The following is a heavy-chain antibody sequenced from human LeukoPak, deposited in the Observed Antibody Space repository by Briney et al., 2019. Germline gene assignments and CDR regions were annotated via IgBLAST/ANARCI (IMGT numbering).Heavy chain of an antibody. D-gene: IGHD3-22*01. J-gene: IGHJ4*02. CDR2: ISYDGSNK. CDR1: GFTFSSYG. CDR3: AKGLSYYDSSGYPQKGGYFDY. V-gene: IGHV3-30*18. Sequence: PGRSLRLSCAASGFTFSSYGMHWVRQAPGKGLEWVAVISYDGSNKYYADSVKGRFTISRDNSKNTLYLQMNSLRAEDTAVYYCAKGLSYYDSSGYPQKGGYFDYWGQGTLVTVSS.